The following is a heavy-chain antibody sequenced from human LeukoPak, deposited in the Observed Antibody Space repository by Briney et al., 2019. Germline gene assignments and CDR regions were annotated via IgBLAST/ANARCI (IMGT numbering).Heavy chain of an antibody. Sequence: PSETLSLTCAVYGGSFSGYYWSWIRQPPGKGLEWIGYIYYSGSTNYNPSLKSRVTISVDTSKNQFSLKLSSVTAADTAVYYCARDLKEYYDFQSFYYMDVWGKGTTVTVSS. CDR2: IYYSGST. D-gene: IGHD3-3*01. V-gene: IGHV4-59*01. CDR1: GGSFSGYY. J-gene: IGHJ6*03. CDR3: ARDLKEYYDFQSFYYMDV.